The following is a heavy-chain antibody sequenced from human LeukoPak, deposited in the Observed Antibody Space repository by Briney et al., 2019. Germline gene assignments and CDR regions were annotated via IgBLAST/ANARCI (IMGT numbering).Heavy chain of an antibody. CDR1: GYTFTSYD. CDR3: ASLYSGYDYVNDAFDI. D-gene: IGHD5-12*01. J-gene: IGHJ3*02. CDR2: MNPNSGNT. V-gene: IGHV1-8*01. Sequence: GASVKVSCKASGYTFTSYDINWVRQATGQRLKWMGWMNPNSGNTGYAQKFQGRVTMTRNTSISTAYMELSSLRSEDTAVYYCASLYSGYDYVNDAFDIWGQGTMVTVSS.